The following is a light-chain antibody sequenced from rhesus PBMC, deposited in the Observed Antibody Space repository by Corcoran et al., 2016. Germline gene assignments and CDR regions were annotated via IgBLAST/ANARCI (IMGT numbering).Light chain of an antibody. CDR3: QKYNDWPLT. V-gene: IGKV3-35*02. J-gene: IGKJ4*01. CDR2: YAS. Sequence: ETVMMQSPATLSLSPGERATLSCRASQSVGSTLAWYQQQPGQAPRLLIYYASSRATGIPDRFSGSGSGTEFTLTISRLDPEDVGVYYCQKYNDWPLTFGGGTKVEIK. CDR1: QSVGST.